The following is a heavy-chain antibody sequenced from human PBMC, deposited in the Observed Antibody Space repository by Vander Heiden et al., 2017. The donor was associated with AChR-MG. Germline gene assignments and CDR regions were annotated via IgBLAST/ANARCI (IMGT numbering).Heavy chain of an antibody. Sequence: QVQLVESGGGVVQPGRSLRLSCAASGFTFSSYGMHWVRQAPGKGLEWVAVIWYDGSNKYYADSVKGRFTISRDNSKNTLYLQMNSLRAEDTAVYYCARESTNYGSSGNFDYWGQGTLVTVSS. CDR2: IWYDGSNK. V-gene: IGHV3-33*01. CDR3: ARESTNYGSSGNFDY. J-gene: IGHJ4*02. CDR1: GFTFSSYG. D-gene: IGHD6-6*01.